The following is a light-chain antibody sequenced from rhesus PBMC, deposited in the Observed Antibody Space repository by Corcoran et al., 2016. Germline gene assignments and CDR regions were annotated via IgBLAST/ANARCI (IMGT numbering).Light chain of an antibody. CDR3: LQHNSYPFT. Sequence: DIQMTQSPSSLSASVGDTVTITCRASQGISSYLNWFQQKPGKAPKLLIYAASSLESGVPPRFSGSGSGTEFSLTISSLQPVNFAAYYCLQHNSYPFTFGPGTKLDIK. J-gene: IGKJ3*01. CDR2: AAS. V-gene: IGKV1-28*01. CDR1: QGISSY.